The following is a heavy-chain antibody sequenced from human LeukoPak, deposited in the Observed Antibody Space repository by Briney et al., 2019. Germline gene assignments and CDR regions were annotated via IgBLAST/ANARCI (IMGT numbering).Heavy chain of an antibody. V-gene: IGHV3-9*01. Sequence: GGSLRLSCAASGFTFDDYAMHWVRHAPGKGLEWVSGISWNSGSIGYADSVKGRFTISRDNAKNSLYLQMNSLRAEDTALYYCAKDPVGQLAYCFDYWGQGTLVTVSS. CDR3: AKDPVGQLAYCFDY. J-gene: IGHJ4*02. D-gene: IGHD6-13*01. CDR2: ISWNSGSI. CDR1: GFTFDDYA.